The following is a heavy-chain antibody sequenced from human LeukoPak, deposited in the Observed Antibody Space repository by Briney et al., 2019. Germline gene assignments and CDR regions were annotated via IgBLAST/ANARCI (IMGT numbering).Heavy chain of an antibody. V-gene: IGHV3-30*18. CDR1: GFTFSSYG. CDR2: ISYDGSNK. Sequence: PGGSLRLSCEASGFTFSSYGMHWVRQAPGKGLEWVAVISYDGSNKYYADSVKGRFTISRDNSKNTLYLQMNSLRAEDTAVYYCAKSRYSRSGDAFDIWGQGTMVTVSS. CDR3: AKSRYSRSGDAFDI. D-gene: IGHD1-26*01. J-gene: IGHJ3*02.